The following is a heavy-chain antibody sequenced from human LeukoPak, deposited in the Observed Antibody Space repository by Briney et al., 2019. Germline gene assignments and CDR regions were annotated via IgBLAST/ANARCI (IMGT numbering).Heavy chain of an antibody. J-gene: IGHJ4*02. CDR2: IYYSGST. CDR3: ARHYAAAGTRGYFDY. D-gene: IGHD6-13*01. CDR1: GGSISSYY. Sequence: SETLSLTCTVSGGSISSYYGSWIRQPPGKGLEWIGYIYYSGSTNYNPSLKSRVTISVDTSKNQFSLKLSSVTAADTAVYYCARHYAAAGTRGYFDYGGQGTLVTVSS. V-gene: IGHV4-59*08.